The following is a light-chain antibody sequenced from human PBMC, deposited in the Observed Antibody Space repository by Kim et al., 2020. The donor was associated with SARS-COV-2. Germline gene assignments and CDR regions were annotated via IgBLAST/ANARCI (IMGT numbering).Light chain of an antibody. CDR3: HQYNLWPPLT. J-gene: IGKJ4*01. Sequence: SQGERATLSCRANESVSTYLGWYQQKPGQAPRLLIYTTSTRATGIPARFTGSGSGTEFTLTISSLQSEDLGVYYCHQYNLWPPLTFGGGTKVDIK. CDR2: TTS. V-gene: IGKV3-15*01. CDR1: ESVSTY.